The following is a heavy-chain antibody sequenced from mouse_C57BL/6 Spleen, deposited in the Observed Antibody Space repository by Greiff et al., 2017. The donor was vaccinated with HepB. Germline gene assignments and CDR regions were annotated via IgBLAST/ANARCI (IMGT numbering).Heavy chain of an antibody. CDR1: GYTFTDYY. D-gene: IGHD2-3*01. CDR3: ARDDGYED. CDR2: INPYNGGT. V-gene: IGHV1-19*01. Sequence: VHVKQSGPVLVKPGASVKMSCKASGYTFTDYYMNWVKQSHGKSLEWIGVINPYNGGTSYNQKFKGKATLTVDKSSSTAYMELNSLTSEDSAVYYCARDDGYEDWGQGTTLTVSS. J-gene: IGHJ2*01.